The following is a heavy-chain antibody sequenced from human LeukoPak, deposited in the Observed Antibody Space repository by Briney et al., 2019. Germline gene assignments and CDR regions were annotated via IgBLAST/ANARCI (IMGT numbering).Heavy chain of an antibody. D-gene: IGHD3-22*01. CDR2: ISGSGGGT. Sequence: GGSLRLSCAASGFTFSSYAMSWVRQAPGKGLEWVSAISGSGGGTYYADSVKGRFTISRDNSKNTLYLQMNSLRAEDTAVYYCAKDAGSPMIVPVIPDYWGQGTLVTVSS. CDR3: AKDAGSPMIVPVIPDY. J-gene: IGHJ4*02. CDR1: GFTFSSYA. V-gene: IGHV3-23*01.